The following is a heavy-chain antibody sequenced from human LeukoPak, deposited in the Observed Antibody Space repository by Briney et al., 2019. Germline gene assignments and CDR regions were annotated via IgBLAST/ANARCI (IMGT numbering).Heavy chain of an antibody. V-gene: IGHV1-18*01. CDR2: ISDYNGNT. Sequence: GASLTVSCTASGYTFTIYGISWVRQAPGQGLEWMGGISDYNGNTNYAQKLQGRVTMTTDTSTSTAYMELRSLRSDDTAVYYCARDSDYYYDSSAWGFDYWGQGTLVTVSS. D-gene: IGHD3-22*01. J-gene: IGHJ4*02. CDR1: GYTFTIYG. CDR3: ARDSDYYYDSSAWGFDY.